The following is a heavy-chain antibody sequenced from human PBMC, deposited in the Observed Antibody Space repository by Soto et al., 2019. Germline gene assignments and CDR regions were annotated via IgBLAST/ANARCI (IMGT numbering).Heavy chain of an antibody. CDR3: AREGYESRNYYYYGMDV. CDR1: GGSISSYY. V-gene: IGHV4-59*01. D-gene: IGHD3-22*01. CDR2: IYSSGST. Sequence: SETLSLTCTVSGGSISSYYWSWIRQPPGKGLEWIRYIYSSGSTNYNPSLKRRVTIPVDTSKNQLSPTLSSVPAAATVVYYCAREGYESRNYYYYGMDVWGQETTVTV. J-gene: IGHJ6*02.